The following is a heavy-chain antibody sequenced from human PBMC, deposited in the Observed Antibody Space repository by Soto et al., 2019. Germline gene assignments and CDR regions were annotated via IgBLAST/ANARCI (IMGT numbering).Heavy chain of an antibody. J-gene: IGHJ3*02. D-gene: IGHD2-2*01. CDR3: THTLYELRSLGAFAI. CDR2: IYWDDEK. Sequence: QITLKESGPTLVKPRQTLTLTCTFSGFSLSTRGVGVGWIRQPPGKALEWVALIYWDDEKRYRPSLKSRLNITTDTYKNQVVLTITNMDPVDTATYYCTHTLYELRSLGAFAIWGQGTLVTVSS. V-gene: IGHV2-5*02. CDR1: GFSLSTRGVG.